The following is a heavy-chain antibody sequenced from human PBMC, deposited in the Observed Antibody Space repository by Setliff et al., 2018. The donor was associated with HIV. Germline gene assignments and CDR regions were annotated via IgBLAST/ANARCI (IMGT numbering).Heavy chain of an antibody. Sequence: PGGSLRLSCAASGFTFSTYGMSWVRQTPGKGLEWVSGITASGPNTYYTDSVKGRFTISRDNSKNTLYLQMNSLGDDDTAVYYCARCFLSSGWLRPFDYWGQGTLVTVSS. D-gene: IGHD6-19*01. CDR3: ARCFLSSGWLRPFDY. CDR2: ITASGPNT. V-gene: IGHV3-23*01. J-gene: IGHJ4*02. CDR1: GFTFSTYG.